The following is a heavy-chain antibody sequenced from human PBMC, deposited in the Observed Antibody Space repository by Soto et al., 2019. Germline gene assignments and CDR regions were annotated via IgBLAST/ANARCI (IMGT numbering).Heavy chain of an antibody. Sequence: GGSLRLSCVASGFTFSTYAMQWVRQTPGKGLDWVALISYDGSETDYADSVQGRFTISRDNSKNTLFLQMNSLRAEDTALYYCARAAVAFYYYGMDVWGQGTTVTVSS. CDR3: ARAAVAFYYYGMDV. CDR1: GFTFSTYA. CDR2: ISYDGSET. V-gene: IGHV3-30-3*01. J-gene: IGHJ6*02. D-gene: IGHD6-19*01.